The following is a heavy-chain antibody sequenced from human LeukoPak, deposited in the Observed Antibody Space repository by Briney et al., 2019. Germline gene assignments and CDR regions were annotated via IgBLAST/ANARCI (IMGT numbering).Heavy chain of an antibody. V-gene: IGHV1-2*02. D-gene: IGHD3-22*01. J-gene: IGHJ4*02. CDR1: GYTFTSYD. Sequence: ASVKVSCKASGYTFTSYDINWVRQATGQGLEWMGWINPNSGGTNYAQKFQGRVTMTRDTSISTAYMELSRLRSDDTAVYYCARDIRERTYYYDSSGYMFDYWGQGTLVTVSS. CDR3: ARDIRERTYYYDSSGYMFDY. CDR2: INPNSGGT.